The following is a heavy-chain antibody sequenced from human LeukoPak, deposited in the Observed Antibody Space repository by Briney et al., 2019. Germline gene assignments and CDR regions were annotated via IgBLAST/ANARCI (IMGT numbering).Heavy chain of an antibody. J-gene: IGHJ4*02. D-gene: IGHD4-17*01. CDR2: IRNKANSYTT. V-gene: IGHV3-72*01. CDR1: GFTFSDHY. Sequence: GGSLRLSCAASGFTFSDHYMDWVRQAPGKGLEWVGRIRNKANSYTTEYAASVKGRLTISRDDSKNSLYLQMNSLKTEDAAVYYCARGTYGDNAMGDFWGQGTLVTVSS. CDR3: ARGTYGDNAMGDF.